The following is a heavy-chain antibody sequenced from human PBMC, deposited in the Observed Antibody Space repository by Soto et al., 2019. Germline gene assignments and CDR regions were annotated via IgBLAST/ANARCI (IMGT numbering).Heavy chain of an antibody. D-gene: IGHD4-4*01. Sequence: GGSLRLSCAASGFTFSSYSMNWVRQAPGKGLEWVSYISSSSSTIYYADSVKGRFTISRDNAKNSLYLQMNSLRDEDTAVYYCARAPLYDYSKFGDWFDPWGQGTLVTVSS. J-gene: IGHJ5*02. CDR2: ISSSSSTI. V-gene: IGHV3-48*02. CDR1: GFTFSSYS. CDR3: ARAPLYDYSKFGDWFDP.